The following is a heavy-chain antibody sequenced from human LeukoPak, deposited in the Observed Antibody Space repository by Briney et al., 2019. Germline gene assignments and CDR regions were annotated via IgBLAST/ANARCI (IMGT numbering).Heavy chain of an antibody. J-gene: IGHJ4*02. V-gene: IGHV3-9*01. Sequence: GGSLRLSCAASGFTFDDYAMHWVRQAPGKGLEWVSGISWNSGSIGYADSVKGRFTISRDNAKNSLYLQMNSLRAEDTALYYCAKARFGAGSGGFDYWGQGTLVTVSS. D-gene: IGHD6-19*01. CDR1: GFTFDDYA. CDR2: ISWNSGSI. CDR3: AKARFGAGSGGFDY.